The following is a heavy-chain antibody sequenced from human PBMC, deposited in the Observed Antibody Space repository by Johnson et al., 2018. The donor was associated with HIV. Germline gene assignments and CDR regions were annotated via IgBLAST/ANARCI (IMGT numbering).Heavy chain of an antibody. CDR2: ISYDASNK. CDR3: ARVRGGTGHGAFDF. V-gene: IGHV3-30*04. Sequence: QVQLVESGGGVVQPGRSLRLSCAASAFTFSSYAMHWVRQAPGKGLEWVAVISYDASNKYYADSVKGRFTISRDNSKNTLYLQMNSLRTEDTAVYYCARVRGGTGHGAFDFWGQGTMVTVSS. CDR1: AFTFSSYA. J-gene: IGHJ3*01.